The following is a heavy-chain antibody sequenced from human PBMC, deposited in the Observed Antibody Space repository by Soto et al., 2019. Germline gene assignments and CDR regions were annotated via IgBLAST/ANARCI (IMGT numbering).Heavy chain of an antibody. Sequence: PXGSLRLSCSASGFSFSGFWMHWVRQAPGKGLVWVSRMFTDVSTTYYADSVKGRFTISRDNAKSTLYLQMNSLRDEDTAVYYCVRGNTGYGNFDYWGQGTLVTVSS. V-gene: IGHV3-74*01. CDR1: GFSFSGFW. J-gene: IGHJ4*02. CDR3: VRGNTGYGNFDY. CDR2: MFTDVSTT. D-gene: IGHD5-12*01.